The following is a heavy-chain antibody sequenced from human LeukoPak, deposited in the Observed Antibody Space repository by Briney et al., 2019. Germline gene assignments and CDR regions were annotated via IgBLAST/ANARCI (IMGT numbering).Heavy chain of an antibody. CDR1: GGTFSSYA. V-gene: IGHV1-69*01. CDR2: IIPIFGTA. Sequence: SVKVSCKASGGTFSSYAISWVRQAPGQGLERMGGIIPIFGTANYAQKFQGRVTTTADESTSTAYMELSSLRSEDTAVYYCARSHVLRYFDWLNLGAFDIWGQGTMVTVSS. CDR3: ARSHVLRYFDWLNLGAFDI. J-gene: IGHJ3*02. D-gene: IGHD3-9*01.